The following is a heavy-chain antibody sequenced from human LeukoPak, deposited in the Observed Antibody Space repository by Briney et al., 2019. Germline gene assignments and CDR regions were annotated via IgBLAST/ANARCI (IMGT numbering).Heavy chain of an antibody. V-gene: IGHV3-74*01. D-gene: IGHD2-2*01. CDR2: INSDGSST. CDR1: GFTFSSYW. J-gene: IGHJ3*02. CDR3: ARYGAQDIVVVPAALAYAFDI. Sequence: GGSLRLSCAASGFTFSSYWMHWVRQAPGKGLVWVSRINSDGSSTSYADSVKGRFTISRDNSKNTLYLQMNSLRAEDTAVYYCARYGAQDIVVVPAALAYAFDIWGQGTMVTVSS.